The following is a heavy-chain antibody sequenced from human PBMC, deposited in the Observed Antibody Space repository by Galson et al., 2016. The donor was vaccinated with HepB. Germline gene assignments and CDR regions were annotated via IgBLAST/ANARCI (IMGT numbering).Heavy chain of an antibody. V-gene: IGHV3-72*01. D-gene: IGHD1-26*01. CDR3: ARWKSGSPVN. J-gene: IGHJ4*02. CDR2: SKNNANGYTT. Sequence: SLRLSCAASGFIFSDHYMDWVRQAPGRGLEWLGRSKNNANGYTTEYAASVEGRFTISRDDSKNSLYLQMNSLKIEDTAGYYCARWKSGSPVNWGQGTLVTVSS. CDR1: GFIFSDHY.